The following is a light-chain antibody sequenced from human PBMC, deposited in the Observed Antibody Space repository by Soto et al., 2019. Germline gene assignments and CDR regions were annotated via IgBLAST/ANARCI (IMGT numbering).Light chain of an antibody. J-gene: IGKJ2*01. V-gene: IGKV1-39*01. Sequence: DIRMTQSPSSLSASVGDRVTITCRASQSVSTYLNWFQQKPGKAPTLLIYDATSLQSGVPSRFSGSGSGTEFALTISSLQPEDVASYYCQQSYTIPYTFGQGTKLAIK. CDR3: QQSYTIPYT. CDR1: QSVSTY. CDR2: DAT.